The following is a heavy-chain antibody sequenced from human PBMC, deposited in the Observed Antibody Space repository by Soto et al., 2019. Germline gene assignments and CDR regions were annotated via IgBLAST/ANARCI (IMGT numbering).Heavy chain of an antibody. J-gene: IGHJ4*02. CDR2: ISGSGGST. Sequence: SGGSLRLSCAASGFTFSSYAMSWVRQAPGKGLEWVSAISGSGGSTYYADSVKGRFTISRDNSKNTLYLQMNSLRAEDTAVYYCAKGHPRYYYDSSGYYSPFDYWGQGTLVTVS. CDR3: AKGHPRYYYDSSGYYSPFDY. V-gene: IGHV3-23*01. D-gene: IGHD3-22*01. CDR1: GFTFSSYA.